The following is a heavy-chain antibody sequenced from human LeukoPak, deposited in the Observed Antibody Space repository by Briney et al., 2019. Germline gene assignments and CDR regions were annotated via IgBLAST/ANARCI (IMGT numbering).Heavy chain of an antibody. CDR1: GGSISSGGYS. CDR2: IYHSGST. V-gene: IGHV4-30-2*01. D-gene: IGHD3-10*01. CDR3: ARSHGSGPNWFDP. J-gene: IGHJ5*02. Sequence: PSETLSLTCAVSGGSISSGGYSWSWIRQPPGKGLEWIGYIYHSGSTYYNPSLKSRVTISVDRSKNQFSLKLSSVTAADTAVYYCARSHGSGPNWFDPWGQGTLVTVSS.